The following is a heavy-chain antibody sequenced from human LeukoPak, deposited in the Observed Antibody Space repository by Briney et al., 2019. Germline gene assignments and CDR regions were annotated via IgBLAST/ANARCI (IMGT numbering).Heavy chain of an antibody. CDR2: IYYSGST. J-gene: IGHJ4*02. CDR1: GGSISSYY. D-gene: IGHD6-13*01. Sequence: SETLSLTCTVSGGSISSYYWSWIRQPPGKGLEWIGYIYYSGSTNYNPPLKSRVTISVDTSKNQFSLKLSSVTAADTAVYYCARDQRGYSSSWLDYWGQGTLVTVSS. CDR3: ARDQRGYSSSWLDY. V-gene: IGHV4-59*01.